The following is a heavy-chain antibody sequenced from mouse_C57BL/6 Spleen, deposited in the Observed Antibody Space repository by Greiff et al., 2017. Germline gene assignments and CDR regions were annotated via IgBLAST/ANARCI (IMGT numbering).Heavy chain of an antibody. V-gene: IGHV5-4*03. J-gene: IGHJ2*01. Sequence: EVKLQESGGGLVKPGGSLKLSCAASGFTFSSYAMSWVRQTPEKRLEWVATISDGGSYTYYPDNVKGRFTSSRDNAKNSLYLQMSHLKSEDTPMYYCARAYDYDEGYYFDYWGQGTTLTVSS. D-gene: IGHD2-4*01. CDR3: ARAYDYDEGYYFDY. CDR2: ISDGGSYT. CDR1: GFTFSSYA.